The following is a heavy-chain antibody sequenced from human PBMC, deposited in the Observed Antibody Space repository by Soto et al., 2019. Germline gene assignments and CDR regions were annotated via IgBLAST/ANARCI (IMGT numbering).Heavy chain of an antibody. J-gene: IGHJ5*02. CDR1: GGSITSSNW. CDR3: ARVLRGWFDP. CDR2: ISHSGIT. V-gene: IGHV4-4*02. Sequence: SETLSLTCAVSGGSITSSNWWTWFRQPPGGGLEWIGEISHSGITNYKASLKSRVTMSVDKTKNDVSLKLTSVTAADTAVYYCARVLRGWFDPWGQGTPVTVSS.